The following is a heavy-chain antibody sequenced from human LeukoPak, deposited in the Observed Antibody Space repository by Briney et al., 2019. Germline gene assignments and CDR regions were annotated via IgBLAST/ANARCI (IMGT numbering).Heavy chain of an antibody. CDR3: ARGGEGYCSSTSCYAFDY. D-gene: IGHD2-2*01. V-gene: IGHV4-31*03. CDR1: GGSISSGGYY. CDR2: IYYSGST. Sequence: PSQTLSLTCTVPGGSISSGGYYWSWIRQHPGKGLEWIGYIYYSGSTYYNPSLKSRVTISVDTSKNQFSLKLSSVTAADTAVYYCARGGEGYCSSTSCYAFDYWGQGTLVTVSS. J-gene: IGHJ4*02.